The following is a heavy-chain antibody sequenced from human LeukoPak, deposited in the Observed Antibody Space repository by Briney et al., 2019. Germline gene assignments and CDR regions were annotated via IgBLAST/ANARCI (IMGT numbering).Heavy chain of an antibody. Sequence: GGSLRXXXXASGFTFXXXXXXXVRQVXGXXXXXXXXIWYDGSNKXYADSXXXRFTISRXNSXNTLYLQMNXLRAEXTAVYYCARDKYSSGWFYFDYWGQGTLVTVSS. J-gene: IGHJ4*02. V-gene: IGHV3-33*01. CDR2: IWYDGSNK. CDR1: GFTFXXXX. CDR3: ARDKYSSGWFYFDY. D-gene: IGHD6-19*01.